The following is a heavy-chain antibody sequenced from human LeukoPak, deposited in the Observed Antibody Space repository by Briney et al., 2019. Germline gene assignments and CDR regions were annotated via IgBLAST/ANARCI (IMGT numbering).Heavy chain of an antibody. D-gene: IGHD1-1*01. CDR1: GFTFSSYA. CDR2: ISGSGGST. V-gene: IGHV3-23*01. CDR3: AKVELEGSYYYYYMDV. Sequence: GGSLRLSCAASGFTFSSYAMSWVRQAPGKGLEWVSAISGSGGSTYYADSVKGRFTISRDNSKNTLYLQMNSLRAEDTAVYYCAKVELEGSYYYYYMDVWGKGTTVTVSS. J-gene: IGHJ6*03.